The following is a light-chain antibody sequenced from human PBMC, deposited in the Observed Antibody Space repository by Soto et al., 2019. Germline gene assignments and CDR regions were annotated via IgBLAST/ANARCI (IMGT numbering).Light chain of an antibody. CDR2: DVN. V-gene: IGLV2-11*01. CDR3: CSYAGSYTYV. J-gene: IGLJ1*01. Sequence: SVLTQPRSVSGSPGQSVTISCTGTSSDVGAYNYVSWYQQHPGKAPKLVIYDVNRRPSGVPDRFSGSKSGNTASLTISGLQAEDEADYYCCSYAGSYTYVFGTGTKVTVL. CDR1: SSDVGAYNY.